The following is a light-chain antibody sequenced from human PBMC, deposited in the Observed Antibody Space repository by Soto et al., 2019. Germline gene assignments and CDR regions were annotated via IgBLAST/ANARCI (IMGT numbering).Light chain of an antibody. CDR2: GAS. CDR1: QSVSSS. J-gene: IGKJ1*01. Sequence: EIVMTQSPATLSVSTGERATLSCRTSQSVSSSLAWYQQKPVQAPSLLIYGASTRATGIPARFSGSGSGTEFTLTISSLQSEDCAVYYCQQYKNWPWTFGQGTKVDIK. CDR3: QQYKNWPWT. V-gene: IGKV3-15*01.